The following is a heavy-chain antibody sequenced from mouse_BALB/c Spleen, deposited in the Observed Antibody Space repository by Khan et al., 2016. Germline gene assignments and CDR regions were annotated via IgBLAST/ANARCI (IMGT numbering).Heavy chain of an antibody. Sequence: QVQLKESGAELMKPGASVRISCKATGYTIGSYWIGWVKQRPGHGLEWIGEILPVSGLINYNEKFKGKATFTADTSSNTAYMQLSSLTSEDSAVHFCARRSWDGRYFDVWGTGTTVTVSS. J-gene: IGHJ1*03. CDR1: GYTIGSYW. CDR3: ARRSWDGRYFDV. D-gene: IGHD4-1*01. CDR2: ILPVSGLI. V-gene: IGHV1-9*01.